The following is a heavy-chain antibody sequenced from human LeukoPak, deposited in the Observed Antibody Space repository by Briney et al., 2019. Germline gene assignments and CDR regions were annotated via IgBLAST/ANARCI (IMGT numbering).Heavy chain of an antibody. CDR3: AREDGDYYDSSGYYYPIGAFDI. Sequence: GGSLRLSCAASGFTFSSYAMHWVRQAPGKGLEWVAVISYDGSNKYYADSVKGRFTISRDNSKNTLYLQMNSLRAEDTAVYYCAREDGDYYDSSGYYYPIGAFDIWGQGTMVTVSS. CDR1: GFTFSSYA. D-gene: IGHD3-22*01. CDR2: ISYDGSNK. J-gene: IGHJ3*02. V-gene: IGHV3-30-3*01.